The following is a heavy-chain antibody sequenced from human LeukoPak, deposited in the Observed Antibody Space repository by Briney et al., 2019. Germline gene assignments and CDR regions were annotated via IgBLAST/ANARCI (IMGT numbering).Heavy chain of an antibody. D-gene: IGHD3-9*01. CDR2: IYQTGNA. CDR1: GGSLTGISYY. CDR3: ARGLDYVDV. Sequence: SETPSLTCTVSGGSLTGISYYWNWLRQPPGKELEWIGRIYQTGNADYKPSLKSRVTISVDTTNNQFSLRLSSVTAADTAVYYCARGLDYVDVWGKGITVSVSS. J-gene: IGHJ6*03. V-gene: IGHV4-39*02.